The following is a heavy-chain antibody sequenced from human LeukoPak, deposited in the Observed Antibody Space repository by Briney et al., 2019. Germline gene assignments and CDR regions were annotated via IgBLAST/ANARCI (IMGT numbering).Heavy chain of an antibody. J-gene: IGHJ3*02. V-gene: IGHV4-61*08. CDR3: ARTQISNWSNDAFSI. Sequence: SETLSLTCTVSGGSISSGGYYWSWIRQPPGKGLEWIGYIYYSGSTNYNPSLKSRVTISVDTSKNQFSLKLSSVTAADTAVYYCARTQISNWSNDAFSIWGQGTTVTVSS. D-gene: IGHD6-13*01. CDR1: GGSISSGGYY. CDR2: IYYSGST.